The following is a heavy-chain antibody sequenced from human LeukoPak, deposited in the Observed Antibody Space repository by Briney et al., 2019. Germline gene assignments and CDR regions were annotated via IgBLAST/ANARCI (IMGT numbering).Heavy chain of an antibody. D-gene: IGHD2-2*01. CDR1: GFTFSIYT. CDR2: INSSGGTT. J-gene: IGHJ4*02. Sequence: GGSLRLSCAASGFTFSIYTMGWVRQAPGEGLEWVSDINSSGGTTYYADSVKGRFTISRDNSKNTLYLQMNSLRAEDTAVCYCAKALSASSYDYWGQGTLVTVSS. CDR3: AKALSASSYDY. V-gene: IGHV3-23*01.